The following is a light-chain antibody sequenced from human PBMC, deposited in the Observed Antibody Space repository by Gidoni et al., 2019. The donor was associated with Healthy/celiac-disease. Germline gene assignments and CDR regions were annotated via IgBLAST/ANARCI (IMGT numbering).Light chain of an antibody. V-gene: IGKV3-11*01. J-gene: IGKJ3*01. CDR2: DAS. Sequence: ELVLTQSPATLSLSPGERATLSCRASQSVSSYLAWYQQKHGQAPRLLIYDASNRATGIPARFSGRGSGTDFTLTISSLEPEDFAVYYCQQRSNGFTFGPGTKVDIK. CDR1: QSVSSY. CDR3: QQRSNGFT.